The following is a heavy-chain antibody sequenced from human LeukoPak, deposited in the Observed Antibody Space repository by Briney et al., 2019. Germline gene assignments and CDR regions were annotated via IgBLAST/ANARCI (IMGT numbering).Heavy chain of an antibody. D-gene: IGHD3-22*01. V-gene: IGHV4-59*01. CDR1: GGSFSGYY. CDR2: IYYSGST. CDR3: ARGGGSSYYYDSSQYYFDY. Sequence: SETLSLTCAVYGGSFSGYYWSWIRHPPGKGLEWIGYIYYSGSTNYNPSLKSRVTISVDTSKNQFSLKLSSVTAADTAVYYCARGGGSSYYYDSSQYYFDYWGQGTLVTVSS. J-gene: IGHJ4*02.